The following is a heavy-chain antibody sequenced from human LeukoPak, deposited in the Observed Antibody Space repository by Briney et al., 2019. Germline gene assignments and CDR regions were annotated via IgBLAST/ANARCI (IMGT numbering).Heavy chain of an antibody. CDR3: ARELQNSYGDYRDAFDI. CDR1: GDSITGYY. Sequence: SETLSLTCSVSGDSITGYYWGWIRQPPGKGLEWIGSIYHSGSTYYNPSLKSRVTISVDTSKNQFSLKLSSVTAADTAVYYCARELQNSYGDYRDAFDIWGQGTMVTVSS. D-gene: IGHD4-17*01. J-gene: IGHJ3*02. CDR2: IYHSGST. V-gene: IGHV4-38-2*02.